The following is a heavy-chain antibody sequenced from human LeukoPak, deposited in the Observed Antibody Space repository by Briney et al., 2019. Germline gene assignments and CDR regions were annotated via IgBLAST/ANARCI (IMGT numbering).Heavy chain of an antibody. J-gene: IGHJ6*03. CDR2: IKSDGSTT. Sequence: GGSLRLSCAASGFTFSSYWMHWVRQAPGKGLVWVSRIKSDGSTTTYADSVKGRFTISRDNAKNTLYLQMNSLRVDDTATYYCARAGEMRYMDVWGKGTAVAVS. D-gene: IGHD5-24*01. V-gene: IGHV3-74*01. CDR3: ARAGEMRYMDV. CDR1: GFTFSSYW.